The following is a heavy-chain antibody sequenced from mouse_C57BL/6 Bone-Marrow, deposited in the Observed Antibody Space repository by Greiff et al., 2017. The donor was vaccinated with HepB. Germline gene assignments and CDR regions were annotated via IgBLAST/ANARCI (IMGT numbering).Heavy chain of an antibody. CDR2: IYPGDGDT. V-gene: IGHV1-82*01. CDR1: GYAFSSSW. J-gene: IGHJ1*03. Sequence: VQLQQSGPELVKPGASVKISCKASGYAFSSSWMNWVKQRPGKGLEWIGRIYPGDGDTNYNGKFKGKATLTADKSSSTAYMQLSSLTSEDSAVYFCARFDHWYFDVWGTGTTVTVSS. CDR3: ARFDHWYFDV.